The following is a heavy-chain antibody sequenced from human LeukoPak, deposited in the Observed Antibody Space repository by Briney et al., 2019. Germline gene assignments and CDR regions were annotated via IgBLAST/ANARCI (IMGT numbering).Heavy chain of an antibody. D-gene: IGHD3-9*01. CDR2: ISSSSTYI. Sequence: GGSLRLSCAVSGFTFSTYSMNWVRQAPGKGLEWVSSISSSSTYIYYADSLKGRATISRDNARNSLYLQMNSLRAEDTAVYYCTRGYYDTLTGPDYWGQGTLVTVSS. CDR1: GFTFSTYS. J-gene: IGHJ4*02. V-gene: IGHV3-21*01. CDR3: TRGYYDTLTGPDY.